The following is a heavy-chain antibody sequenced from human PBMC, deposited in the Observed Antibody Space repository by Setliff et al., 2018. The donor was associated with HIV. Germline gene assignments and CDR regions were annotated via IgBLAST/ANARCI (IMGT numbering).Heavy chain of an antibody. CDR1: GFTFSCFA. D-gene: IGHD3-16*01. J-gene: IGHJ4*02. Sequence: PGGSLRLSCVASGFTFSCFAMHWVRQAPGMGLEWVSVISYDGSRISYADSVKGRFTISRDNSKNTLYLQMNSLRVEDAAVYYCAKDLGLREGSSPFDNWGQGTLVTVSS. V-gene: IGHV3-30*01. CDR2: ISYDGSRI. CDR3: AKDLGLREGSSPFDN.